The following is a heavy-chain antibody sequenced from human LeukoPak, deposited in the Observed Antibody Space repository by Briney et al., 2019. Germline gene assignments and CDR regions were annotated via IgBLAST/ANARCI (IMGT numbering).Heavy chain of an antibody. J-gene: IGHJ5*02. CDR3: ANTGYSSSWYPDWFDP. V-gene: IGHV3-23*01. CDR1: GFTSSSYA. D-gene: IGHD6-13*01. Sequence: GRSLSLSCAPSGFTSSSYAMSWVRQAPGQGLEWVSAISGSGGSTYYADSVKGRFTISRDNSKNTLYLQMNSLRAEDTAVYYCANTGYSSSWYPDWFDPWGQGTLVTVSS. CDR2: ISGSGGST.